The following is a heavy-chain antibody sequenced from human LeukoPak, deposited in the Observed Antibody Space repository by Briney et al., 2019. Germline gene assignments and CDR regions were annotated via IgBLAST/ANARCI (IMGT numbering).Heavy chain of an antibody. CDR3: ARARGYSNYVPIDY. CDR2: INSDGSST. Sequence: TGGSLRLSCAASGFTFSSYWMPWVRQAPGKGLVWVSRINSDGSSTSYADSVKGRFTISRDNAKNTLYLQMNSLRAEDTAVYYCARARGYSNYVPIDYWGQGTLVTVSS. CDR1: GFTFSSYW. J-gene: IGHJ4*02. V-gene: IGHV3-74*01. D-gene: IGHD4-4*01.